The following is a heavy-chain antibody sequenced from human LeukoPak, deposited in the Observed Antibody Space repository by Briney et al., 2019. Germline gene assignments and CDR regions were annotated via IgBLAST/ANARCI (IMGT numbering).Heavy chain of an antibody. CDR3: SWRNYVSGSYNSYVY. D-gene: IGHD3-10*01. V-gene: IGHV4-39*01. CDR2: IYYSGST. J-gene: IGHJ4*02. CDR1: GGSISSSNW. Sequence: TPSETLSLTCAVSGGSISSSNWWSWVRQPPGKGLEWIGSIYYSGSTYYNPSLKSRVTISVDTSKNQFSLKLSSVTAADTAVYYASWRNYVSGSYNSYVYWAQGTPVTISS.